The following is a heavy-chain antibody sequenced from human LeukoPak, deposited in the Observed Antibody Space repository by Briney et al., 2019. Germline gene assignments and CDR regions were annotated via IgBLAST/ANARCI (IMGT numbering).Heavy chain of an antibody. CDR3: ARGADTGSYGSLVYFDY. Sequence: GASVKVSCKASGYTCTRYGISWVRQAPGQGLEWMGLISAYSGNTNFAQKLQGRVTMTTDTSTSTAYMELRSLRSDDTAVYFCARGADTGSYGSLVYFDYWGQGTLVTVSS. J-gene: IGHJ4*02. CDR2: ISAYSGNT. CDR1: GYTCTRYG. D-gene: IGHD3-16*01. V-gene: IGHV1-18*01.